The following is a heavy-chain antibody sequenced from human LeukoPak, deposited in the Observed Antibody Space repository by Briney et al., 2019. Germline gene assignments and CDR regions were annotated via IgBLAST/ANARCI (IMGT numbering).Heavy chain of an antibody. D-gene: IGHD5-12*01. CDR2: IIPIFGTA. V-gene: IGHV1-69*13. CDR3: AGHSGYDFYYVDY. J-gene: IGHJ4*02. CDR1: GGTFSSYA. Sequence: SVKVSCKASGGTFSSYAISWVRQAPGQGLEWMGGIIPIFGTANYAQKFQGRVTITADESTSAAYMELSSLRSEDTTVYYCAGHSGYDFYYVDYWGQGTLVTVSS.